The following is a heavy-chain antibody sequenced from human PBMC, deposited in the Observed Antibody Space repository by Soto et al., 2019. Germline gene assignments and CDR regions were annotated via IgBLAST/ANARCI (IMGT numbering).Heavy chain of an antibody. CDR2: IYYSGST. CDR1: GGSISSYY. J-gene: IGHJ6*02. CDR3: ARAITMIVYGMDV. V-gene: IGHV4-59*01. D-gene: IGHD3-22*01. Sequence: QVQLQESGPGLVKPSETLSLTCTVSGGSISSYYWSWIRQPPGKGLEWIGYIYYSGSTNYNPSLKSRVTISVDTSKNQFSLKLSSVTAADTAVHYCARAITMIVYGMDVWGQGTTVTVSS.